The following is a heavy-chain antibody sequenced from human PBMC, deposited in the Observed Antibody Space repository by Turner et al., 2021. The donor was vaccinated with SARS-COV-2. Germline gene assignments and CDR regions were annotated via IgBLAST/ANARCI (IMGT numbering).Heavy chain of an antibody. CDR1: GYTFTGYY. Sequence: QVQLVQSGAEVKKPGASVTVSCKASGYTFTGYYMHWVRQAPGQGLEWMGWINPNSGGTNYAQKFQGRVTMTRDTSISTAYMEVSRLRSDDTAVYYCAYCSGGSCPPYYYYGMDVWGQGTTVTVSS. CDR2: INPNSGGT. D-gene: IGHD2-15*01. V-gene: IGHV1-2*02. CDR3: AYCSGGSCPPYYYYGMDV. J-gene: IGHJ6*02.